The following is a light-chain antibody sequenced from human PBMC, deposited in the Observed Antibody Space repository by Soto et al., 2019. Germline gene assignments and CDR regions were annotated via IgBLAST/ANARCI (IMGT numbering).Light chain of an antibody. V-gene: IGKV1D-16*01. CDR3: QQYYSYPWT. Sequence: DVQMTQSPSSLSASVGDRVTISCRASQGISSWVAWYQQKPGKAPKLLIYAAATLQSGVPSRFSGSGSGTDFTLTISCLQSEDFATYYCQQYYSYPWTFGQGTKVDI. J-gene: IGKJ1*01. CDR1: QGISSW. CDR2: AAA.